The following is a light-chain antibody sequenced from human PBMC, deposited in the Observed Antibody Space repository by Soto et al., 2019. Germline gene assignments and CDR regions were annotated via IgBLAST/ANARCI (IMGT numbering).Light chain of an antibody. V-gene: IGKV1-5*03. Sequence: DIQMTQSPSTLSASVGDRVTITCRASQSISTWLAWYQQEPGKAPKLLIHKASSLQSGVPSRFSGSGSGTEFTLTISSLQSEDFAVYYCQHYNNWPLTFGGGTKVDI. CDR3: QHYNNWPLT. CDR2: KAS. CDR1: QSISTW. J-gene: IGKJ4*01.